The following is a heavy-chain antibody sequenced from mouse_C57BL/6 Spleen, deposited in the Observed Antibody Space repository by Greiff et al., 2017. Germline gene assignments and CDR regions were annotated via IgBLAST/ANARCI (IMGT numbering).Heavy chain of an antibody. V-gene: IGHV5-17*01. J-gene: IGHJ4*01. CDR1: GFTFSDYG. Sequence: EVQRVESGGGLVKPGGSLKLSCAASGFTFSDYGMHWVRQAPEKGLEWVAYISSGSSTIYYADTVKGRFTISRDNAKNSLFLQMTSLRSEDTAMYYCAWGGLYDAMDYWGQGTSVTVSS. CDR2: ISSGSSTI. CDR3: AWGGLYDAMDY.